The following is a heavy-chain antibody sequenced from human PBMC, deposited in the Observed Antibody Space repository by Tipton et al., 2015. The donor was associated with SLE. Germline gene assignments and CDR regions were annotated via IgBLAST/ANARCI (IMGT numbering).Heavy chain of an antibody. CDR2: VYYSGST. Sequence: TLSLTCTVSGGSISGYFWSWLRQPPGKGLEWIGYVYYSGSTNYNPSLKSRLTISLDTSKNQFSLKLSSVTTADTAVYFCARDPRNLHGAPGEYFFDFWGQGTLVTVSS. D-gene: IGHD4/OR15-4a*01. CDR1: GGSISGYF. J-gene: IGHJ4*02. V-gene: IGHV4-59*01. CDR3: ARDPRNLHGAPGEYFFDF.